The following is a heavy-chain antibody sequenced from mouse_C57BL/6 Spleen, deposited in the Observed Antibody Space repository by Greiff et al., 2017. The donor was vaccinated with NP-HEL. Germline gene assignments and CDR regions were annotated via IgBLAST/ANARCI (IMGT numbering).Heavy chain of an antibody. Sequence: EVQLVESGPELVKPGASVKIPCKASGYTFTDYNMDWVKQSHGKSLEWIGDINPNNGGTIYNQKFKGKATLTVDKSSSTAYMELRSLTSEDTAVYYCARSKRRDGYFDYWGQGTTLTVSS. D-gene: IGHD2-3*01. V-gene: IGHV1-18*01. CDR2: INPNNGGT. J-gene: IGHJ2*01. CDR3: ARSKRRDGYFDY. CDR1: GYTFTDYN.